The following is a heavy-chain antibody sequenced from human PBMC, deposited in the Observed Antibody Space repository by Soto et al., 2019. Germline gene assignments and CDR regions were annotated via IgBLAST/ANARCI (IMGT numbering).Heavy chain of an antibody. D-gene: IGHD1-26*01. V-gene: IGHV3-23*01. J-gene: IGHJ6*02. Sequence: GGSLRLSCAASGFTFSSYAMSWVRQAPGKGLEWVSAISGSGGSTYYADSVKGRFTISRDNSKNTLYLQMNSLRAEDTAVYYCAKTQATTYYYYYGMDVWGQGTTVTVSS. CDR1: GFTFSSYA. CDR2: ISGSGGST. CDR3: AKTQATTYYYYYGMDV.